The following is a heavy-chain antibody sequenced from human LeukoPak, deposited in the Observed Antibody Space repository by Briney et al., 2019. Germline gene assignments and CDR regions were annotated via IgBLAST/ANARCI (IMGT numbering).Heavy chain of an antibody. CDR2: MYYTGGT. J-gene: IGHJ4*02. Sequence: SETLSLTCTVSGDSISSPSYYWGWIRQPPGKGLEWIGIMYYTGGTYYNPSLKSRVTISGDTSKNQFSLKLSSVTAADTAVYYCASPGGNRWLQFYHFDYWGQGTLVTVSS. CDR3: ASPGGNRWLQFYHFDY. CDR1: GDSISSPSYY. D-gene: IGHD5-24*01. V-gene: IGHV4-39*01.